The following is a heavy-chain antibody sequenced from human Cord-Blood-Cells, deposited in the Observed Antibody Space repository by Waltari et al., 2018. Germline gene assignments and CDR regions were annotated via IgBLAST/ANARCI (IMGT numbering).Heavy chain of an antibody. D-gene: IGHD3-9*01. CDR1: GYTLTELS. V-gene: IGHV1-24*01. Sequence: QVQLVQSGAEVKKPGASVTVSCKVSGYTLTELSMHWVRQAPGNALEWMGGFDPEDGETIYAQKFQGRVTMTEDTSTDTAYMELSSLRSEDTAVYYCATGRKPDDILTISYYYGMDVWGQGTTVTVSS. CDR2: FDPEDGET. J-gene: IGHJ6*02. CDR3: ATGRKPDDILTISYYYGMDV.